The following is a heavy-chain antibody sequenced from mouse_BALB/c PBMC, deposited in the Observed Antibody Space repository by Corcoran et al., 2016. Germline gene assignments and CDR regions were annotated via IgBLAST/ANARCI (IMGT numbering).Heavy chain of an antibody. CDR1: GYTFTNYG. V-gene: IGHV9-1*02. CDR2: INTYTGEP. Sequence: QIQLVQAGPELKKPGETVTISCKASGYTFTNYGMYWVKQAPGKGLKWMGWINTYTGEPTYADDFKGRFDFSSETAARAAYLQINKLKSEDMATYFCASKTMITTRPVAYWCQGTLVTVSA. J-gene: IGHJ3*01. CDR3: ASKTMITTRPVAY. D-gene: IGHD2-4*01.